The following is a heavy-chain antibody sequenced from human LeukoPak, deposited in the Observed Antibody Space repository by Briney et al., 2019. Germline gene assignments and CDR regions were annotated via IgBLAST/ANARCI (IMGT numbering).Heavy chain of an antibody. D-gene: IGHD2-15*01. CDR3: ARDRLLVXPFXY. CDR1: GFTFSSYS. Sequence: GGSLRLSCAASGFTFSSYSMNWVRQAPGKGLEWVSSISSSSSYIYYADSVKGRFTISRDNAKNSLYLQMNSLRAEDTAVYYCARDRLLVXPFXYWGQGTXXTXXS. CDR2: ISSSSSYI. V-gene: IGHV3-21*01. J-gene: IGHJ4*02.